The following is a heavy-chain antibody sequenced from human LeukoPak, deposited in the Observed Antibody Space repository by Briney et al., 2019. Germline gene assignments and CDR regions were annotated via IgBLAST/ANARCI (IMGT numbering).Heavy chain of an antibody. CDR1: GFTFSDYY. CDR2: ISSSGSTI. D-gene: IGHD6-6*01. CDR3: ARLGYSSSSFWFDP. V-gene: IGHV3-11*01. Sequence: PGGSLRLSCAASGFTFSDYYMSWIRQAPGKGLEWVPYISSSGSTIYYADSVKGRFTISRDNAKNSLYLQMNSLRAEDTAVYYCARLGYSSSSFWFDPWGQGTLVTVSS. J-gene: IGHJ5*02.